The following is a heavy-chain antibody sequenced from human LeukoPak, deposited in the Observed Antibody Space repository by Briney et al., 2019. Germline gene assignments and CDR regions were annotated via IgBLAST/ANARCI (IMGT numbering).Heavy chain of an antibody. J-gene: IGHJ6*03. CDR3: AREQTILGYYMDV. CDR1: GGTFSSYA. D-gene: IGHD3-3*01. V-gene: IGHV1-69*05. Sequence: SVKVSCKASGGTFSSYAISWVRQAPGQGLGWMGGIIPIFGTANYAQKFQGRVTITTDESTSTAYMELSSLRSEDTAVYYCAREQTILGYYMDVWGKGTTVTVSS. CDR2: IIPIFGTA.